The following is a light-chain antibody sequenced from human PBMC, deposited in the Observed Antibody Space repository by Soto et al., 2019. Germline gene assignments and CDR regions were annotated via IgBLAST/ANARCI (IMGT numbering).Light chain of an antibody. CDR3: CAYADSFYL. J-gene: IGLJ1*01. V-gene: IGLV2-11*01. Sequence: QSALTQPRSVSGSPGQSVTISCTGTSSDVGSYKDVSWYQHHPGKVPKLMIYDVSERPSGVPDRFSGSKSGNTASLTISGLQAEDEANYYCCAYADSFYLLGTGTKVTV. CDR2: DVS. CDR1: SSDVGSYKD.